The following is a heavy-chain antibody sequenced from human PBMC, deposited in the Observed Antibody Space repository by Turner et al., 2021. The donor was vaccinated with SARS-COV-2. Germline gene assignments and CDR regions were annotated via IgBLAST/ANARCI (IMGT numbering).Heavy chain of an antibody. CDR2: IDCSGST. CDR1: GGSISSYY. V-gene: IGHV4-59*01. CDR3: ARTDGDNYDY. Sequence: QMQLQESRPRLVKPPETLSLTCTVSGGSISSYYSSWLPQTPRKGLEWIGYIDCSGSTKYNHYLKSRVTISIDTNKNQFSLKLSCVTAADTDVYYCARTDGDNYDYWGQGTLVTVSS. D-gene: IGHD5-12*01. J-gene: IGHJ4*02.